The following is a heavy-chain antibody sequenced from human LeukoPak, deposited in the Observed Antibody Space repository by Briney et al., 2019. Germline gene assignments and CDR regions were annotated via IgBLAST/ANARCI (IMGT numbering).Heavy chain of an antibody. CDR1: GSTFSSFA. D-gene: IGHD3-10*01. Sequence: GGSLRLSCAASGSTFSSFAMSWVRQAPGKGLEWVSSISGNAVSAYYADSVKGRFTISRDNSKNTLFLQMNSLRAEDTAVYYCARAVGPYDYWVREPRSPSPQ. CDR3: ARAVGPYDY. J-gene: IGHJ4*02. CDR2: ISGNAVSA. V-gene: IGHV3-23*01.